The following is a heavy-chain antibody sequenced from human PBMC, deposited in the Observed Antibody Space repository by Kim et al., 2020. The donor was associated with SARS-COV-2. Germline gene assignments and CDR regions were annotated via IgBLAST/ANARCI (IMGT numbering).Heavy chain of an antibody. V-gene: IGHV1-24*01. CDR3: ATAPGGAGTATTEDWFDP. CDR1: GYTLTELS. CDR2: FDPEDGET. Sequence: ASVKVSCKVSGYTLTELSMHWVRQAPGKGLEWMGGFDPEDGETIYAQKFQGRVTMTEDTSTDTAYTELSSLRSEDTAVYYCATAPGGAGTATTEDWFDPWGQGTLVTVSS. D-gene: IGHD1-1*01. J-gene: IGHJ5*02.